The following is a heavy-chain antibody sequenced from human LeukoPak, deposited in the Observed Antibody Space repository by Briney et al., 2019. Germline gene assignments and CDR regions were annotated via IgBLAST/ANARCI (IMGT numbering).Heavy chain of an antibody. CDR2: IKDDGSHT. V-gene: IGHV3-74*01. Sequence: PGGSLRLSCAASGFTFSSHWMHWVRQAPGKGLVWVSRIKDDGSHTNYADSVKGRFTISRGSAKNTLSLQMNSLRAEDTAVYYCARGSGIITGIDEWGQGTLVTVSS. CDR1: GFTFSSHW. CDR3: ARGSGIITGIDE. J-gene: IGHJ4*02. D-gene: IGHD6-25*01.